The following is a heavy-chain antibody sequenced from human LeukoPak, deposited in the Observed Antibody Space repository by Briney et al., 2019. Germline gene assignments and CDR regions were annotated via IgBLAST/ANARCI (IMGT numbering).Heavy chain of an antibody. Sequence: GGSLTLSCAASEFTFTTYGMHWVRQAPGKGLEWVAFIYYDGSNKYFADSVKGRFTISRDNSKNTLYLQMHSLRAEDTAVYYCAKDNVAAAGRYFDYWGQGTLVTVSS. D-gene: IGHD6-13*01. V-gene: IGHV3-30*02. CDR3: AKDNVAAAGRYFDY. J-gene: IGHJ4*02. CDR2: IYYDGSNK. CDR1: EFTFTTYG.